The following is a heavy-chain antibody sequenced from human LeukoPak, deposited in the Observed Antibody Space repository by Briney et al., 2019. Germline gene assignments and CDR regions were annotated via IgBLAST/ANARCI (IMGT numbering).Heavy chain of an antibody. CDR2: IYHSGST. Sequence: SETLSLTCAVSGYSISSGYYWGWIRQPPGKGLEWIGSIYHSGSTYYNPSLKSRVTISVDTSKNQFSLKLSSVTAAYTAVYHCARHSITMIVVAIDYWGQGTLVTVSS. J-gene: IGHJ4*02. V-gene: IGHV4-38-2*01. D-gene: IGHD3-22*01. CDR1: GYSISSGYY. CDR3: ARHSITMIVVAIDY.